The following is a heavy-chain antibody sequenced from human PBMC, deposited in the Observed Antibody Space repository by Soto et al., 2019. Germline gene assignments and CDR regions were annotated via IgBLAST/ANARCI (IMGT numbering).Heavy chain of an antibody. CDR1: GYTLTELS. D-gene: IGHD6-13*01. V-gene: IGHV1-24*01. CDR3: ATAYSSPTKLDY. J-gene: IGHJ4*02. Sequence: ASVKVSCKVSGYTLTELSMHWVRQAPGKGLEWMGGFDPEDGETIYAQKFQGRVTMTEDTSTDTAYMGLSSLRSEDTAVYYCATAYSSPTKLDYWGQGTLVTVSS. CDR2: FDPEDGET.